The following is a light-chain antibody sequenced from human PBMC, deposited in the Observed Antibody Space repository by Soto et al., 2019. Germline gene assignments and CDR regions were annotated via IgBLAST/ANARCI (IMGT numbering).Light chain of an antibody. CDR1: QSVSDY. CDR3: QQCSNWPIT. V-gene: IGKV3-11*01. J-gene: IGKJ5*01. Sequence: EIVLTQSPATLSLSPGERATLSCRASQSVSDYLAWYQQKPGQAPRLLIYDAANRATGIPARFSGGGSGTDFTLTLSSLEPEDLAVYYCQQCSNWPITFGQGTRLEIK. CDR2: DAA.